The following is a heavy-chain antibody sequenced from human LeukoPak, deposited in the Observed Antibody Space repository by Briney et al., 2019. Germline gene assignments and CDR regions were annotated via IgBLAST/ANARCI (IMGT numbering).Heavy chain of an antibody. CDR1: GGSISSSSYY. Sequence: PSETLSLTCTVSGGSISSSSYYWGWIRQPPGKGLEWIGSSYYSGSPYYNPSLKIRVTISVDTSKNQFSLKLSSVTAADTAVYYCARLLLWFGELGDYWGQGTLVTVSS. V-gene: IGHV4-39*01. D-gene: IGHD3-10*01. CDR2: SYYSGSP. J-gene: IGHJ4*02. CDR3: ARLLLWFGELGDY.